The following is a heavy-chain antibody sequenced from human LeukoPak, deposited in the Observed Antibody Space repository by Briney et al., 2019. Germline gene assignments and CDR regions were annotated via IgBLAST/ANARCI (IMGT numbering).Heavy chain of an antibody. CDR2: IYYTGST. Sequence: PSETLSLTCTVSGGSISDDYWNWVRQPPGRGLQWIGYIYYTGSTNYNPSLKSRVTISLDRSKNQFSLKLRSATAADTAVYYCTRGVGYNAVPLLANWGRGTLVTVSS. D-gene: IGHD1-14*01. CDR3: TRGVGYNAVPLLAN. J-gene: IGHJ4*02. V-gene: IGHV4-59*01. CDR1: GGSISDDY.